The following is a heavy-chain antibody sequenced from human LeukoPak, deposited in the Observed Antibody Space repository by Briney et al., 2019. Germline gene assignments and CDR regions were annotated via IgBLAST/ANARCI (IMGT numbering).Heavy chain of an antibody. CDR3: AKYGSGQLWLLGWYFGF. D-gene: IGHD3-16*01. V-gene: IGHV3-23*01. Sequence: GGSQRLSCAASGYTFYNYAVTWVRQAPGKGLEWVSSISHDGASTHYADSVKGRFTISTDNSKNTVFLQMDSLRAEDTAVYFCAKYGSGQLWLLGWYFGFWGRGTLVSVSS. CDR1: GYTFYNYA. J-gene: IGHJ2*01. CDR2: ISHDGAST.